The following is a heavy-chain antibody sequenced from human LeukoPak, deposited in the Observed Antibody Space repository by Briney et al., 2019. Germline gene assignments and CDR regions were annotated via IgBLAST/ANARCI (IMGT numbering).Heavy chain of an antibody. CDR1: GFTFSSYA. Sequence: PGGSLRLSCAASGFTFSSYAMSWVRQAPGKGLEWVSAISGSGGSTYYADSVKGRFTISRDNSKNTLYLQMNSLRAEDTAVYYCTISSSWYSEYFQHWGQGTLVTVSS. J-gene: IGHJ1*01. CDR3: TISSSWYSEYFQH. CDR2: ISGSGGST. D-gene: IGHD6-13*01. V-gene: IGHV3-23*01.